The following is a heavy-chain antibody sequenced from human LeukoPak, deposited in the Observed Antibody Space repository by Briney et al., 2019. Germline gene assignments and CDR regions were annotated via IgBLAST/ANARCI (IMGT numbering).Heavy chain of an antibody. D-gene: IGHD3-3*01. CDR3: ARDGGYDFWSGRPAWFHP. Sequence: ASVKVSCKASGYTFTMYYIHWVRQAPGQGLEWMGMINPSDGVTTYAQRFQGRVTMTRDMSTTTVYMDLRSLRSEDTAVYYCARDGGYDFWSGRPAWFHPWGQGTLVTVSS. V-gene: IGHV1-46*01. CDR1: GYTFTMYY. J-gene: IGHJ5*02. CDR2: INPSDGVT.